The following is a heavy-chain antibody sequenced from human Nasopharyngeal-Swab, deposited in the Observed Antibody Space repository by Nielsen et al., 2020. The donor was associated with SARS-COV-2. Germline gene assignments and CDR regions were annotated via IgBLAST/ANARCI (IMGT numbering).Heavy chain of an antibody. CDR1: GFTLRSYS. V-gene: IGHV3-21*06. J-gene: IGHJ6*02. CDR3: ARDSGIGAYFYYGMDV. D-gene: IGHD3-10*01. Sequence: GESLKISCAASGFTLRSYSVNWVRQAPGKGLEWVSSISSSSSYKYYADSVKGRFTISRDNSNNLLYLQINNLRAEDTAVYYCARDSGIGAYFYYGMDVWGQGTMVTVSS. CDR2: ISSSSSYK.